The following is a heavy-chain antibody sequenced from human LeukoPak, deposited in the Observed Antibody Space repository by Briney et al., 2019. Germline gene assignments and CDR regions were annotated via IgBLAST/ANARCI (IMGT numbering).Heavy chain of an antibody. D-gene: IGHD3-10*01. V-gene: IGHV3-23*01. CDR3: ASPYGLGNEGP. Sequence: GGSLRLSCAASGFTFSSYAMSGVRQAPGKGLEWVSTISGSGGSTYYADSVKGRFTISRDNAKNSLYLQMNSLRAEDTAVYYCASPYGLGNEGPWGQGTLVTVSS. J-gene: IGHJ5*02. CDR2: ISGSGGST. CDR1: GFTFSSYA.